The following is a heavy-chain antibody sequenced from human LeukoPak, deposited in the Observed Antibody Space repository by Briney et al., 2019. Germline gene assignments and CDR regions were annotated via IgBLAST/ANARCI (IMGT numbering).Heavy chain of an antibody. J-gene: IGHJ4*02. CDR1: GFTFSTYA. CDR3: ARDRGSYLQPTDY. CDR2: ITGNGGST. D-gene: IGHD1-26*01. Sequence: QPGGSLRLSCAASGFTFSTYAMTWVRQAPGKGLERVSSITGNGGSTYYADSVKGRLTISRDNSKNTLYLQMNSLRADDTAVYRCARDRGSYLQPTDYWGQGTLVTVSS. V-gene: IGHV3-23*01.